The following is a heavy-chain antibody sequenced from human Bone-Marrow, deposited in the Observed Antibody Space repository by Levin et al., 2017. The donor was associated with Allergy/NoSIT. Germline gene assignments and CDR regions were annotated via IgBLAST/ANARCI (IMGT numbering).Heavy chain of an antibody. J-gene: IGHJ3*02. V-gene: IGHV4-59*01. Sequence: SQTLSLTCTVSGGSISSYYWSWLRQPPGKGLEWIGYIDYSGRTNYNPSLKSRVTISIDTSKNQFSLRLSSVTAADTAVYYCARDQEFGEFSTDAFDIWGRGTMVTVSS. CDR1: GGSISSYY. CDR3: ARDQEFGEFSTDAFDI. D-gene: IGHD3-10*01. CDR2: IDYSGRT.